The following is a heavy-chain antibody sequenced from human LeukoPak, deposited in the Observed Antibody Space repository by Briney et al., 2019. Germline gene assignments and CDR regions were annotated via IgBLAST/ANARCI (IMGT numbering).Heavy chain of an antibody. D-gene: IGHD5-24*01. J-gene: IGHJ4*02. CDR2: IIPIFGTA. CDR1: GGTFSSYA. V-gene: IGHV1-69*05. Sequence: GASVKVSCKASGGTFSSYAISWVRQAPGQGLEWMGGIIPIFGTANYAQKFQGRVTITTDESTSTAYMELSSLRSEDTAVYYCATASEMATIFDYWGQGTLVTVSS. CDR3: ATASEMATIFDY.